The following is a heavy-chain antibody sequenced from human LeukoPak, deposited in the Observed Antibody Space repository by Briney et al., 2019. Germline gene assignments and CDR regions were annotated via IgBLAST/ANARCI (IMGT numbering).Heavy chain of an antibody. J-gene: IGHJ4*02. CDR1: GFTFSNYE. V-gene: IGHV3-48*03. Sequence: GGSLRLSCAASGFTFSNYEMNWVRQAPGKGLEWVSYISSSGSAIYYADSVKGRFTISRDNAKNSLYLQMNSLRAEDTAVHYCARGWYQYYFDCWGQGTLVTVSS. CDR2: ISSSGSAI. CDR3: ARGWYQYYFDC. D-gene: IGHD2-15*01.